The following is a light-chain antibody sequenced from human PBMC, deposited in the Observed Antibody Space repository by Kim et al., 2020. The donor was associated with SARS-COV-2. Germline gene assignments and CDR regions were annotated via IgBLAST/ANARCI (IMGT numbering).Light chain of an antibody. CDR1: QSVSSSY. CDR3: QQYGSTPPT. Sequence: SPGERATLFCRASQSVSSSYLAWYQQKPGQAPRLLIYDASSRATGIPDRFSGSGSGTDFTLTISRLEPEDFAVYYCQQYGSTPPTFGQGTRLEIK. J-gene: IGKJ5*01. CDR2: DAS. V-gene: IGKV3-20*01.